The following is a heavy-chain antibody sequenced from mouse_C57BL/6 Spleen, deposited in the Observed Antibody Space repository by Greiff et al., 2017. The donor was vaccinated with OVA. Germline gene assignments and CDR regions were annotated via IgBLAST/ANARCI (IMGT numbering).Heavy chain of an antibody. CDR1: GYTFTDYY. V-gene: IGHV1-76*01. J-gene: IGHJ3*01. CDR3: ARDDGYDGWFAY. D-gene: IGHD2-2*01. Sequence: VQLQESGAELVRPGASVKLSCKASGYTFTDYYINWVKQRPGQGLEWIARIYPGSGNTYYNEKFKGKATLTAEKSSSTAYMQLSSLTSEDSAVYFCARDDGYDGWFAYWGQGTLVTVSA. CDR2: IYPGSGNT.